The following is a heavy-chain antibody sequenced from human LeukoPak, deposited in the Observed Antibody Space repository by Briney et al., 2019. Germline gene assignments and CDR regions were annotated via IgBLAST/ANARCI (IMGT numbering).Heavy chain of an antibody. CDR1: GYTFTGYY. Sequence: ASVKVSCKASGYTFTGYYMHWVRQAPGQGLEWMGWINPNSGGTNYAQKFQGRVTMTRDTSISTAYMELSSLRSEDTAVYYCARDQIGVLTSQNIVLDYWGQGTLVTVSS. V-gene: IGHV1-2*02. D-gene: IGHD3-9*01. J-gene: IGHJ4*02. CDR3: ARDQIGVLTSQNIVLDY. CDR2: INPNSGGT.